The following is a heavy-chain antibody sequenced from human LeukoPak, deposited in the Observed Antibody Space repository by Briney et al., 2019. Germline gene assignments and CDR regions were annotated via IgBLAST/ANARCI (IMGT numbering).Heavy chain of an antibody. J-gene: IGHJ4*02. CDR1: GGTFSSYA. CDR3: AREGPYSSFLH. V-gene: IGHV1-2*02. CDR2: INPNSGGT. Sequence: ASVKVSCKASGGTFSSYAISWVRQAPGQGLEWMGWINPNSGGTNYAQKFQGSVSMTSDTSISTAYIELSRLTSDDTAIYYCAREGPYSSFLHWGLGTLVTVSS. D-gene: IGHD6-19*01.